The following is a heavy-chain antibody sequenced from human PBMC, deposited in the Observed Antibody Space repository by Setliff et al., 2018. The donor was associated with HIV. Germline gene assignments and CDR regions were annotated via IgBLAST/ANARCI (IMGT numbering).Heavy chain of an antibody. CDR3: AREGSDHGTYYFDY. CDR1: Y. D-gene: IGHD1-26*01. Sequence: YWSWIRQAPGKGLEWVSYISSSGSTIYYADSGKGRFTISRDNARNTLYLQMNSLRADDTGVYYCAREGSDHGTYYFDYWGQGTPVTVSS. J-gene: IGHJ4*02. V-gene: IGHV3-11*01. CDR2: ISSSGSTI.